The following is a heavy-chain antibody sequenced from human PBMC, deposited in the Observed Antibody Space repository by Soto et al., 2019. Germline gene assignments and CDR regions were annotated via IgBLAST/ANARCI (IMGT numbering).Heavy chain of an antibody. Sequence: PSETLSLTCAVYDGSFNDHYWSWIRQPPGKGLEWIGGINHSGSTNYNSSLKSRLTISVDTSKNQFSLKVTSLTAADTAVYYCARRIAHGAYYFDHWGRGTLVTVSS. J-gene: IGHJ4*02. D-gene: IGHD3-16*01. CDR2: INHSGST. CDR3: ARRIAHGAYYFDH. V-gene: IGHV4-34*01. CDR1: DGSFNDHY.